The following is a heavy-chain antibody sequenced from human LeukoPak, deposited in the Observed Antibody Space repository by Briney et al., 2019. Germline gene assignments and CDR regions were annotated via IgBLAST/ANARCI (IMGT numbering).Heavy chain of an antibody. CDR3: ARRVITNNFDY. Sequence: GGSLRLSCVASEFAFATYGMTWVRLTPGKGLEWVASIGGRGTNINYADSVRGRFTISRDNSKNTLYLQMNSLRAEDTAVYYCARRVITNNFDYWGQGTLVTVSS. J-gene: IGHJ4*02. D-gene: IGHD3-22*01. CDR2: IGGRGTNI. CDR1: EFAFATYG. V-gene: IGHV3-23*01.